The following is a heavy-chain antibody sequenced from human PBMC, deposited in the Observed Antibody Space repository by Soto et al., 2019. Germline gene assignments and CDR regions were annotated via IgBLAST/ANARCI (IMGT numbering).Heavy chain of an antibody. V-gene: IGHV3-33*08. J-gene: IGHJ6*03. CDR3: ARGGDIVVVPAAYYYYYYMDV. D-gene: IGHD2-2*01. CDR1: GFTFSSYG. CDR2: IWYDGSNK. Sequence: GGSLRLSCAASGFTFSSYGMHWVRQAPGKGLEWVAVIWYDGSNKYYADSVKGRFTISRDNSKNTLYLQMNSLRAEDTAVYYCARGGDIVVVPAAYYYYYYMDVWGKGTTVTVSS.